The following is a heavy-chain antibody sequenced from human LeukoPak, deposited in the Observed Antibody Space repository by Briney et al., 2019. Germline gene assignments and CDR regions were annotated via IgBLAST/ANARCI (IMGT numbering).Heavy chain of an antibody. Sequence: HPGRSLRLSCAASGFTFSSYGMHWVRQAPGKGLEWVGFIRSKAYGGTTEYAASVKGRFTISRDDSKSIAYLQMNSLKTEDTAVYYCTREVGYSGYDSFDYWGQGTLVTVSS. CDR2: IRSKAYGGTT. D-gene: IGHD5-12*01. V-gene: IGHV3-49*04. J-gene: IGHJ4*02. CDR1: GFTFSSYG. CDR3: TREVGYSGYDSFDY.